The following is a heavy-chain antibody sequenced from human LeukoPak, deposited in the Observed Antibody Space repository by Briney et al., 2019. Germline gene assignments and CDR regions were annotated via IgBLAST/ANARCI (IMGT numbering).Heavy chain of an antibody. CDR2: ISSSGSTI. J-gene: IGHJ5*02. CDR3: ARGIDYYDSSGYYH. V-gene: IGHV3-11*01. CDR1: GFTFSDYY. Sequence: GGSLRLSCAASGFTFSDYYMSWIRQAPGKGLEWVSYISSSGSTIYYADSVKGRFTISRDNAKNSLYLQTNSLRAEDTAVYYCARGIDYYDSSGYYHWGQGTLVTVSS. D-gene: IGHD3-22*01.